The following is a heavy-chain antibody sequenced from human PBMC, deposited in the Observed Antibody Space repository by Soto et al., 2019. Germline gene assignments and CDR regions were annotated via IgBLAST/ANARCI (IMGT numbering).Heavy chain of an antibody. V-gene: IGHV4-61*05. CDR3: ARGSVVYGEYEGWFDP. Sequence: SETLSLTCTVSGDSISSSSYYWAWIRQPPGKGLERIGYIYYSGSTNNNPSLKRRVTISEDTSKKQFSQKMSSRTAADTAVYYCARGSVVYGEYEGWFDPWGQGNLVTVSS. CDR2: IYYSGST. CDR1: GDSISSSSYY. D-gene: IGHD4-17*01. J-gene: IGHJ5*02.